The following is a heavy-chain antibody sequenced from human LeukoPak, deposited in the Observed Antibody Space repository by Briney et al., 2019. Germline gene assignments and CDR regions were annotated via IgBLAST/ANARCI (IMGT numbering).Heavy chain of an antibody. D-gene: IGHD6-6*01. J-gene: IGHJ6*03. CDR2: IYYSGST. Sequence: SETLSLTSTVSGGSISSYYWSWIRQPPGKGLEWIGYIYYSGSTNYNPSLKSRVTISVDTSKNQFSLKLSSVTAADTAVYYCARDTRDIAARPRGYYYYYMDVWGKGTTVTVSS. V-gene: IGHV4-59*01. CDR3: ARDTRDIAARPRGYYYYYMDV. CDR1: GGSISSYY.